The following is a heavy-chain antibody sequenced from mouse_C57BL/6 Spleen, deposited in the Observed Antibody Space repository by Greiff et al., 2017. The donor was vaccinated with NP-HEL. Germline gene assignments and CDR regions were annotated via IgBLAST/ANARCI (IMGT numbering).Heavy chain of an antibody. J-gene: IGHJ3*01. D-gene: IGHD2-4*01. CDR1: GFNIKDDY. Sequence: EVQLQESGAELVRPGASVKLSCTASGFNIKDDYMHWVKQRPEQGLEWIGWIDPENGDTEYASKFQGKATITADTSSNTAYLQLSSLTSEDTAVYYCTTLGPYDYDEKAFAYWGQGTLVTVSA. CDR2: IDPENGDT. CDR3: TTLGPYDYDEKAFAY. V-gene: IGHV14-4*01.